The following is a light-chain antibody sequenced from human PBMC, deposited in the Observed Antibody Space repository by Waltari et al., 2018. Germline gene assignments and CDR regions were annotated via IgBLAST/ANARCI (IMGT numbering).Light chain of an antibody. CDR1: RFNIGNHY. CDR3: GTWDSSLSAGV. Sequence: QSVLTQPPSVSAAPGQKVTISCSGTRFNIGNHYVSGYQQLPGTPPKLLISGNNKRPSGIPDRFSGSKSGTSATLGITGLQTGDEADYYCGTWDSSLSAGVFGGGTKLTVL. V-gene: IGLV1-51*01. J-gene: IGLJ3*02. CDR2: GNN.